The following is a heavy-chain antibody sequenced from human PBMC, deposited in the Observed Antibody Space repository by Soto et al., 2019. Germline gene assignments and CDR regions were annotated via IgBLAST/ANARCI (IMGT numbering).Heavy chain of an antibody. CDR2: IWYDGSNK. Sequence: PGGSLRLSCAASGFTFSSYAMSWVRQAPGKGLEWVAVIWYDGSNKYYADSVKGRFTISRDNSKNTLYLQMNSLRAEDTAVYYCARDRGGYGDYSGGMDVWGQGTTVTVSS. D-gene: IGHD5-12*01. V-gene: IGHV3-33*08. CDR1: GFTFSSYA. CDR3: ARDRGGYGDYSGGMDV. J-gene: IGHJ6*02.